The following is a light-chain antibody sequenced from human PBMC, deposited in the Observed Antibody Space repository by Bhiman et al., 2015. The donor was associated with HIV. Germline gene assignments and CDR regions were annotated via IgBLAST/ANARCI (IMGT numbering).Light chain of an antibody. CDR2: DVT. J-gene: IGLJ1*01. V-gene: IGLV2-14*03. CDR1: SSDVGGYNY. Sequence: QSALTQPASVSGSPGQSITISCTGTSSDVGGYNYVSWFQQHPNKAPKLMIYDVTKRPSRISNRFSGSKSGNTASLTISGLQAEDEADYYCSSYTSSSTFVFGTGTKVTVL. CDR3: SSYTSSSTFV.